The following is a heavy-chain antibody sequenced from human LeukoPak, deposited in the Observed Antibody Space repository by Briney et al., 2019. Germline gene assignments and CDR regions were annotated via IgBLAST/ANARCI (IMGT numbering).Heavy chain of an antibody. CDR3: ARGGANYFDY. D-gene: IGHD1-26*01. CDR1: GFIFSSYA. J-gene: IGHJ4*02. V-gene: IGHV3-30-3*01. CDR2: ISYDGSNK. Sequence: GGSLRLSCAASGFIFSSYAMHWVRQAPGKGLEWVAVISYDGSNKYYADSVKGRFTISRDNSKNTLYLQMDSLRTEDTAVYFCARGGANYFDYWGQGTLVTVSS.